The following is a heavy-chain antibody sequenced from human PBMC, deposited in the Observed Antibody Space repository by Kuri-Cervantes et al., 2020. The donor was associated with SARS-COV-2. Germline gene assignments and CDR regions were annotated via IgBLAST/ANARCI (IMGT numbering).Heavy chain of an antibody. D-gene: IGHD1-1*01. J-gene: IGHJ5*02. CDR2: IDPSDSYT. Sequence: GGFLRLSWQGSGYSFKNFWISWVRQMPGKGLEWMGRIDPSDSYTHYNPSFQGHVTISADKSISTAYLEWSSLRASDTAMYFCAREMSESTSGSWFDPWGQGTLVTVSS. CDR3: AREMSESTSGSWFDP. CDR1: GYSFKNFW. V-gene: IGHV5-10-1*01.